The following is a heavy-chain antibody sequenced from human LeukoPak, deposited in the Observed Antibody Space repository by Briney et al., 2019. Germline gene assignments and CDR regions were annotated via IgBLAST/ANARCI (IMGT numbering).Heavy chain of an antibody. CDR2: IYPGDPDT. J-gene: IGHJ3*01. Sequence: GESLKISCKGSGYRFTTYWIGWVRKMPGKDLEWMGIIYPGDPDTRYSPSFQGQVTISADKSINTAYLQWSSLKASDTAMYYCARPYSSGWFGGAFDLWGQGTLVTVSS. V-gene: IGHV5-51*01. CDR3: ARPYSSGWFGGAFDL. D-gene: IGHD6-19*01. CDR1: GYRFTTYW.